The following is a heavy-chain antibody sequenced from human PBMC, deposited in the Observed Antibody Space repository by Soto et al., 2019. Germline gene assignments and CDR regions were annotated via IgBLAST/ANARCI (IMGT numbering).Heavy chain of an antibody. V-gene: IGHV4-31*03. CDR2: IYYSGST. Sequence: PSETLSLTCTVSGGSISSGGYYWNWIRQHPGKGLEWIGYIYYSGSTYYNPSLKSRLTISVDTSKNQFSLKLTSVTAADTALYYCASDNVGPPSCGGMDVWGQLTTVTVSS. CDR1: GGSISSGGYY. CDR3: ASDNVGPPSCGGMDV. J-gene: IGHJ6*02. D-gene: IGHD1-26*01.